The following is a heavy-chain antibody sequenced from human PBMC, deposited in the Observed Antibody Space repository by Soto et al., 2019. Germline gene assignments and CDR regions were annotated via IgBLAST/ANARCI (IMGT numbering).Heavy chain of an antibody. CDR1: GFTFSSYG. CDR3: AKDWEIDWDGYNYLTIDY. CDR2: ISYDGSNK. Sequence: GGSLRLSCAASGFTFSSYGMHWVRQAPGKGLEWVAVISYDGSNKYYADSVKGRFTISRDNSKNTLYLQMNSLRAEDTAVYYCAKDWEIDWDGYNYLTIDYWGQGTLVTVS. V-gene: IGHV3-30*18. J-gene: IGHJ4*02. D-gene: IGHD5-12*01.